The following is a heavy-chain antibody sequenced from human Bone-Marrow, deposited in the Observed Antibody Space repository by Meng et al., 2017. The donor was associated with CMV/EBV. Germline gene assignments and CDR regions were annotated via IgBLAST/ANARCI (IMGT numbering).Heavy chain of an antibody. Sequence: GESLKISCAASGFTFSSYAMHWVRQAPGKGLEWVAVISYDGSNKYYADSVKGRFTISRDNSKNTLYLQMNSLRAEDTAVYYCARDCSSTSCSSVYWGQGTLVTVSS. D-gene: IGHD2-2*01. J-gene: IGHJ4*02. CDR1: GFTFSSYA. CDR3: ARDCSSTSCSSVY. CDR2: ISYDGSNK. V-gene: IGHV3-30-3*01.